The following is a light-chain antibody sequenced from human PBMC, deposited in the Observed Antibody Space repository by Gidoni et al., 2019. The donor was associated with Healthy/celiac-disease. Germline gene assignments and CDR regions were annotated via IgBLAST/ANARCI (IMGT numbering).Light chain of an antibody. J-gene: IGKJ4*01. V-gene: IGKV1-33*01. CDR3: QQYDNLPVT. Sequence: DIQLTQSPSSLSASVGDRATITCLASQDISNYLNWYQQKPGKAPKLLIYDASNLETGVPSRCSGSGSGTEFTITISSLQPEDIATYYCQQYDNLPVTFGGGTKVEIK. CDR2: DAS. CDR1: QDISNY.